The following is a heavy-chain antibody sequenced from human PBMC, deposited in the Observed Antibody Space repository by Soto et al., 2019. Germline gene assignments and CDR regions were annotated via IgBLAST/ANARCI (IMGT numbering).Heavy chain of an antibody. D-gene: IGHD6-6*01. CDR3: ARVKSIAARTGGRNWFDP. V-gene: IGHV4-61*01. Sequence: SETLSLTCTVSGGSVSSGFHYWSWIRQPPGQGLEWIGYIYYSGSTNYTPSLKSRVTISVDTSKNQFSLKLSSVTAADTAVYYCARVKSIAARTGGRNWFDPWGQGTLVTVSS. J-gene: IGHJ5*02. CDR2: IYYSGST. CDR1: GGSVSSGFHY.